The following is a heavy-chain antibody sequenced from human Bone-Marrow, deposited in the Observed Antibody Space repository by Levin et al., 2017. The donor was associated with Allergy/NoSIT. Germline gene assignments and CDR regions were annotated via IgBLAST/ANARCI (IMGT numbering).Heavy chain of an antibody. J-gene: IGHJ3*01. CDR3: ARKMGPTPAFDL. Sequence: AASVKVSCKGSGYSFSRQWIAWVRQQPGKGLEWMGIVYPGDSDTIYSPSFQGQVTFSADKATNTAHLHWSSLKASDTAMYFCARKMGPTPAFDLWGQGTMVTVSS. CDR2: VYPGDSDT. V-gene: IGHV5-51*01. CDR1: GYSFSRQW. D-gene: IGHD1-26*01.